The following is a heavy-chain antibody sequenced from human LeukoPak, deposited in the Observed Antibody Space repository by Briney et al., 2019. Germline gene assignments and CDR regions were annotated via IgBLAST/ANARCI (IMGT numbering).Heavy chain of an antibody. V-gene: IGHV3-74*01. Sequence: PGGSLRLSCEASGFTFSRYWMHWVRQAPGKGLVWVSRINSDGSSTTYADSVKGRFTISRDNAKNTLYLQMNSLRAKDTAVYYCASLFLCYGCSTSSDSFNIWGQGTMLTVFS. CDR1: GFTFSRYW. CDR3: ASLFLCYGCSTSSDSFNI. J-gene: IGHJ3*02. D-gene: IGHD6-6*01. CDR2: INSDGSST.